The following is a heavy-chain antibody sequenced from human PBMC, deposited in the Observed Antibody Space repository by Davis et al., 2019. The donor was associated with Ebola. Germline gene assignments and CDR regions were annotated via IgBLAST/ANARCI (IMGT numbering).Heavy chain of an antibody. Sequence: PGGSLRLSCAASGFTFSSFEMTWVRQAPGKGLEWVSYISGSGSTIFYADSVKGRFTISRDNAKNSLFLQMNSLRAEDTALYYCTRGLYGYGMDVWGPGTTVTVSS. V-gene: IGHV3-48*03. D-gene: IGHD2-8*01. CDR2: ISGSGSTI. CDR3: TRGLYGYGMDV. CDR1: GFTFSSFE. J-gene: IGHJ6*02.